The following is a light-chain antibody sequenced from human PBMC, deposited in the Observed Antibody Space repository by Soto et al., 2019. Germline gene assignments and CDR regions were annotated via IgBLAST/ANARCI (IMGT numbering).Light chain of an antibody. CDR2: DVS. Sequence: EIVLTQSPATLSLSPGDRATLSCRASQSVTSSLAWFQQKPGQAPRLLIYDVSRRATAIPARFSGSGSGSEFTLTISSLQSEDFAVYYCQQYNNWPFITFGQGTRLEIK. CDR3: QQYNNWPFIT. CDR1: QSVTSS. J-gene: IGKJ5*01. V-gene: IGKV3D-15*01.